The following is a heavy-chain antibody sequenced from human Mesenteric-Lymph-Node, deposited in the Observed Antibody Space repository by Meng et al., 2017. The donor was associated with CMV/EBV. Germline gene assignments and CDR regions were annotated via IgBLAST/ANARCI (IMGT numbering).Heavy chain of an antibody. CDR3: ATGPYSFGSGPDS. CDR1: GAPFNNYA. D-gene: IGHD3-10*01. V-gene: IGHV1-69*04. Sequence: KAYGAPFNNYAVTWVRQAPREGLEWVGRIVPVLGITNSAQKFGGRVTISTDKSTNTAYLKLSNLKSEDTAVYYCATGPYSFGSGPDSWGQGTLVTVSS. J-gene: IGHJ4*02. CDR2: IVPVLGIT.